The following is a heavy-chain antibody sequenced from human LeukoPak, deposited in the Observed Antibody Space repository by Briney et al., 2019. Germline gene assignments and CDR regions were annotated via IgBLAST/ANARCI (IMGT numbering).Heavy chain of an antibody. Sequence: ASVKVSCKASGYTFTSYGISWVRQAPGQGLEWMGWISAYNGNTNYAQKLQGRVTMTTDTSTSTAYMELRSLRSDDTAVYYCARMIRGIAAAGYYYYYYMDVWGKGTTVTVSS. V-gene: IGHV1-18*01. CDR1: GYTFTSYG. CDR3: ARMIRGIAAAGYYYYYYMDV. J-gene: IGHJ6*03. CDR2: ISAYNGNT. D-gene: IGHD6-13*01.